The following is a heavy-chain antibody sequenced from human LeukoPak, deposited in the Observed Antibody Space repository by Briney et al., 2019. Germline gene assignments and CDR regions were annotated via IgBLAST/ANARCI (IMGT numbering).Heavy chain of an antibody. CDR2: ISVTNSYI. Sequence: GGPLRLPCGVSGFTFSSYHMNWLRQAPGKGLEWVSSISVTNSYIYYADSVTGRFTISRDNAQNSLYLQMNSLRAEDTAVYYCARRATTERGHSYGLDYWGQGTLVTVSS. CDR3: ARRATTERGHSYGLDY. V-gene: IGHV3-21*01. CDR1: GFTFSSYH. D-gene: IGHD5-18*01. J-gene: IGHJ4*02.